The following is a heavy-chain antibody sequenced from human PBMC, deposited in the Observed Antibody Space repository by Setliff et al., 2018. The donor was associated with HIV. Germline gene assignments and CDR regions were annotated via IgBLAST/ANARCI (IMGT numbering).Heavy chain of an antibody. CDR2: IDYTGKT. CDR1: GGSISSSSYY. J-gene: IGHJ4*02. D-gene: IGHD3-10*01. CDR3: ARNRVPSSL. V-gene: IGHV4-39*01. Sequence: SETLSLTCIVPGGSISSSSYYWGWIRRPPGKGLEWIGSIDYTGKTHYNPSLKSRVTISADTSKSQFSLNLSSVTAADTAVYYCARNRVPSSLWGQGTLVTVSS.